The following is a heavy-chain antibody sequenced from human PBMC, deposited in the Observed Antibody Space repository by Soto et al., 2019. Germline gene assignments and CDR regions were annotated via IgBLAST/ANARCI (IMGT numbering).Heavy chain of an antibody. CDR2: IVVGSGNT. CDR3: AAATFYYDFWNPPNRYYYGMDV. V-gene: IGHV1-58*01. Sequence: ASVKVSCKASGFTFTSSAVQWVRQARGQRLEWIGWIVVGSGNTNYAQKFQERVTITRDMSTSTAYMELSSLRSEDTAVYYCAAATFYYDFWNPPNRYYYGMDVWGQGTTVTVSS. CDR1: GFTFTSSA. D-gene: IGHD3-3*01. J-gene: IGHJ6*02.